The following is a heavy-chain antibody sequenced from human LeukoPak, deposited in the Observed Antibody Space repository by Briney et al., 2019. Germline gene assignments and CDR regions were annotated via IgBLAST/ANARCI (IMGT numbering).Heavy chain of an antibody. CDR1: GFTFSSYS. J-gene: IGHJ4*02. CDR2: IIGSGLST. CDR3: AKDLSPGPD. Sequence: PGGSLRLSCAASGFTFSSYSMNWVRQVPGKGLKWVSAIIGSGLSTYYADSVKGRFTVSRDNSKNTLYLQMNSLRAEDTAVYYCAKDLSPGPDWGQGTLVTVSS. V-gene: IGHV3-23*01.